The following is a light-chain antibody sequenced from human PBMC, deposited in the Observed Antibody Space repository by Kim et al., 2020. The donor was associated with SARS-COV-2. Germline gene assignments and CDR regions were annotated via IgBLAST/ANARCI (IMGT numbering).Light chain of an antibody. CDR1: SSDVGGYNY. CDR3: CSYAGSYTYV. CDR2: DVS. J-gene: IGLJ1*01. Sequence: GQSGTISCTGTSSDVGGYNYVSWYQQHPGKAPKLMIYDVSKRPSGVPDLFSGSKSGNTASLTISGLQAEDEADYYCCSYAGSYTYVFGTGTKVTVL. V-gene: IGLV2-11*01.